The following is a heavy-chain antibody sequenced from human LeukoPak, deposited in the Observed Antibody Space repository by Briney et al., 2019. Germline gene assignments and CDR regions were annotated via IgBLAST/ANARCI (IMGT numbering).Heavy chain of an antibody. D-gene: IGHD3-22*01. CDR1: GFTFSSYS. CDR3: TRVLYDSSAIIRAAFDI. V-gene: IGHV3-49*04. J-gene: IGHJ3*02. CDR2: IRSKAYGGTT. Sequence: GGSLRLSCAASGFTFSSYSMNWVRQAPGKGLEWVGFIRSKAYGGTTEYAASVKGRFTISRDDSKSIAYLQMNSLKTEDTAVYYCTRVLYDSSAIIRAAFDIWGQGTMVTVSS.